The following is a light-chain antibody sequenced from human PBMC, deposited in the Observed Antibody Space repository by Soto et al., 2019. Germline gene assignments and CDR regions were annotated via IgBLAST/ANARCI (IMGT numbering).Light chain of an antibody. V-gene: IGLV2-11*01. CDR2: DVS. J-gene: IGLJ2*01. Sequence: QSALTQPRSVSGSPGQSVTISCTGTSSDVGGYNYVSWYQQHPGKAPKLMIYDVSKRPSGVPDRFSGSKSGNTASPTISGLQAEDEADYYCCSYAGIVVFGGGTKLTVL. CDR1: SSDVGGYNY. CDR3: CSYAGIVV.